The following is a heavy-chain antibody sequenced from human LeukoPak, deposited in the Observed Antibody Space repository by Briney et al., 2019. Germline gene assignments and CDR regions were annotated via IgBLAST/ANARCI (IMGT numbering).Heavy chain of an antibody. CDR1: GFTFSAFW. J-gene: IGHJ6*02. V-gene: IGHV3-7*01. D-gene: IGHD6-19*01. CDR2: INQDGSEK. CDR3: ARFSGPGVDGMDV. Sequence: GGSLRLSCAASGFTFSAFWMNWVRQAPGKGLEWVANINQDGSEKYYVDSVKGRFTISRDNAKNSLYLQMNSLRAEDTAVYYCARFSGPGVDGMDVWGQGTTVTVSS.